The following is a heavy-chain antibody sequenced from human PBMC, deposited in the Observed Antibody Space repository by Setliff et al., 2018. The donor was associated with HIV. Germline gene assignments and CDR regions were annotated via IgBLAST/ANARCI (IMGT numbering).Heavy chain of an antibody. Sequence: SETLSLTCSVSGGSMSSGSYSWTWLRQPAGKEPELIGHVYVAGTVIYNPSLASRLAISIVPSKNQFSLDLTSVNAADTVKYYCARARTIGVSAVFFDPWVQGIPVTVSS. CDR1: GGSMSSGSYS. CDR3: ARARTIGVSAVFFDP. J-gene: IGHJ5*02. D-gene: IGHD3-3*01. V-gene: IGHV4-61*09. CDR2: VYVAGTV.